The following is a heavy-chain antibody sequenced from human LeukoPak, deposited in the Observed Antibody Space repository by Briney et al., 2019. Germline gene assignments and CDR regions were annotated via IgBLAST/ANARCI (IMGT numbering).Heavy chain of an antibody. CDR2: NNHDVGT. Sequence: PSETPSLTCAVYGGSFSGYYWSWIRQPAGKGLEWMGENNHDVGTNYNTSVKSRITISVDTSKNQFSLKLSSVTAADTAVYYCARGVPRDYGDYLFDSWGQGTLVTVSS. CDR1: GGSFSGYY. D-gene: IGHD4-17*01. CDR3: ARGVPRDYGDYLFDS. J-gene: IGHJ4*02. V-gene: IGHV4-34*01.